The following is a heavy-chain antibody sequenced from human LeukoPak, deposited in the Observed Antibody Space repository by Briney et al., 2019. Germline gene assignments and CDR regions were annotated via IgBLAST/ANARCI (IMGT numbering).Heavy chain of an antibody. CDR1: GYTFTGHY. D-gene: IGHD6-6*01. V-gene: IGHV1-2*02. Sequence: ASVKVSCKASGYTFTGHYIQWVRQAPGQGLEWMGWINPNSGGTEYSRKFQGRVTMTRDTPITTAYMELSGLRSDDTAVYHCARSGDRSSSVRGFGYYYGMDVWGQGTTVTVS. J-gene: IGHJ6*02. CDR2: INPNSGGT. CDR3: ARSGDRSSSVRGFGYYYGMDV.